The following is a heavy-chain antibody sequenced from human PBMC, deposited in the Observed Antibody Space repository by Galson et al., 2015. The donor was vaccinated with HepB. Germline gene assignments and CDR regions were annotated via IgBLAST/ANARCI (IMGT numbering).Heavy chain of an antibody. Sequence: SVKVSCKASGGTFSSYAISWVRQAPGQGLEWMGGIIPIFGTANYAQKFQGRVTITADESTSTAYMELSSLRSEDTAVYCCARGSYDSSGRYPLDYYYYMDVWGKGTTVTVSS. V-gene: IGHV1-69*13. CDR2: IIPIFGTA. D-gene: IGHD3-22*01. J-gene: IGHJ6*03. CDR3: ARGSYDSSGRYPLDYYYYMDV. CDR1: GGTFSSYA.